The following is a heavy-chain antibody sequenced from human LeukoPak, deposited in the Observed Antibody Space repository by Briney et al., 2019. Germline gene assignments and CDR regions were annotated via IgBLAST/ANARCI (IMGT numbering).Heavy chain of an antibody. CDR1: GYTFTGYY. Sequence: ASVKVSCKASGYTFTGYYMHWVRQAPGQGLEWMGWINPNSGGTNYAQKFQGRVTVTRDTSISTAYMELSRLRSDDTAVYYCARVSGYDLGAFDYWGQGTLVTVSS. D-gene: IGHD5-12*01. CDR3: ARVSGYDLGAFDY. J-gene: IGHJ4*02. V-gene: IGHV1-2*02. CDR2: INPNSGGT.